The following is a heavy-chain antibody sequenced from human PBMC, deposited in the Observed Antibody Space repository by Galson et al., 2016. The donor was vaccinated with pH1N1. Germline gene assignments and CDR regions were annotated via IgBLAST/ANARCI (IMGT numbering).Heavy chain of an antibody. D-gene: IGHD2-21*01. J-gene: IGHJ4*02. V-gene: IGHV3-7*03. CDR2: IKEDGSKR. Sequence: SLRLSCAASGFTFSNAWMSWVRQAPGKGLEWVADIKEDGSKRYYVDSVKGRFTISRDNAKNSLYLQMNSLRAEDTAVYYCVKQIGSGDCYWGQGTLVTVSS. CDR3: VKQIGSGDCY. CDR1: GFTFSNAW.